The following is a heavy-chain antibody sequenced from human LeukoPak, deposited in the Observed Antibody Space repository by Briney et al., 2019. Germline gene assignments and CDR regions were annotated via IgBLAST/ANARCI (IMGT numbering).Heavy chain of an antibody. J-gene: IGHJ4*02. D-gene: IGHD3-10*01. V-gene: IGHV1-2*02. CDR1: GYTFTDYF. Sequence: ASVKVSCKASGYTFTDYFMHWVRQPPGQGLEWMGWINPNSGGTNYAQRFQGRVTMTRDTSISTVYMELSRLTSDDTAVYYCARGDGSGRYCIEYWGQGTLVAVAS. CDR3: ARGDGSGRYCIEY. CDR2: INPNSGGT.